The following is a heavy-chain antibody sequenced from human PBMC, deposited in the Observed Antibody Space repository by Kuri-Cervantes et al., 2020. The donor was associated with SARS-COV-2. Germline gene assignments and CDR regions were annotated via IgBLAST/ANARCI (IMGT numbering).Heavy chain of an antibody. D-gene: IGHD3-10*01. CDR1: GFTFSSYA. Sequence: GGSLRLSCAASGFTFSSYAMSWVRQAPGKGLEWVSAISGSGGSTYYADSAKGRFTISRDNSKNTLYLQMNSLRAEDTAVYYCAKDWRQRITMVRGVNYGMDVWGQGTTVTVSS. CDR3: AKDWRQRITMVRGVNYGMDV. CDR2: ISGSGGST. V-gene: IGHV3-23*01. J-gene: IGHJ6*02.